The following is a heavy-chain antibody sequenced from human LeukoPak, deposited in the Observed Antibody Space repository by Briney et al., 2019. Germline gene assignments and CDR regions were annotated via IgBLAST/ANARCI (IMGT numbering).Heavy chain of an antibody. Sequence: PSETLSLTCTVSGGSISGHYWSWIRQPPGTGLEWIGYIYYSGSTNYNPSLTSRVTISVDTSKNQVSLRLSSVTAADTALYYCARDHGTTSWGQGILVTVSS. V-gene: IGHV4-59*11. CDR1: GGSISGHY. D-gene: IGHD4-11*01. CDR3: ARDHGTTS. J-gene: IGHJ5*02. CDR2: IYYSGST.